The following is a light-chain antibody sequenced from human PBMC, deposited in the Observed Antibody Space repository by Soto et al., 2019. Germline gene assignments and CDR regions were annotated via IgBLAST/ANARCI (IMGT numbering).Light chain of an antibody. Sequence: QSVSESPGRTVTISCTRSGGSIAGNFVQWYQQRPGSAPTTVIYEDKLRPSGVPDRFSGAIDSSANSASLTISGLKTEDEDVYYCQSYDGSNQVFGGGTKLTVL. V-gene: IGLV6-57*03. CDR1: GGSIAGNF. CDR2: EDK. CDR3: QSYDGSNQV. J-gene: IGLJ3*02.